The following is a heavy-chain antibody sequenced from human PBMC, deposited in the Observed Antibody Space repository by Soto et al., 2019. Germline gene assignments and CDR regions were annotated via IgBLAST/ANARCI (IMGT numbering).Heavy chain of an antibody. Sequence: SETLSLTCTVSGVSISSGGYYWSWIRRYPGKGLEWIGYIYYSGSSYYNPSLNSRVTISVDMSKSQFSLKLSSVTAADTAVYYCASLVGYRFGNWGQGTQVTVSS. V-gene: IGHV4-31*03. CDR1: GVSISSGGYY. CDR3: ASLVGYRFGN. D-gene: IGHD3-16*02. J-gene: IGHJ4*02. CDR2: IYYSGSS.